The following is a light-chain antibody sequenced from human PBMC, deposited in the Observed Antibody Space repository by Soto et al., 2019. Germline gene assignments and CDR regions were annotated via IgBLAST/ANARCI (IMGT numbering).Light chain of an antibody. Sequence: QSALTQPPSASGSPGQSVTISCTGTSSDVGGYTYVSWYQQHPGKAPKLMIFEVSKRPSGVPDRFSGSKSGNTASLTVSGLQADDEADYYCSSYAGSNSPFAFGSGTKVTVL. CDR1: SSDVGGYTY. J-gene: IGLJ1*01. CDR2: EVS. CDR3: SSYAGSNSPFA. V-gene: IGLV2-8*01.